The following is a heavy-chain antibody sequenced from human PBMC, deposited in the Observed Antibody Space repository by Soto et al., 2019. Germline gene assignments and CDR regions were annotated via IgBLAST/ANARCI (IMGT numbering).Heavy chain of an antibody. J-gene: IGHJ4*02. CDR3: ATGTGNIEY. CDR1: GFSVNNAW. Sequence: GGSLRLSCAGSGFSVNNAWMTWVRQAPGQGLECVARIKKKSDGGTTEYAAPVKGRFTISRDDSTNTLYLQMNSLKTEDTALYYCATGTGNIEYWGQGALVTVSS. CDR2: IKKKSDGGTT. V-gene: IGHV3-15*01. D-gene: IGHD3-10*01.